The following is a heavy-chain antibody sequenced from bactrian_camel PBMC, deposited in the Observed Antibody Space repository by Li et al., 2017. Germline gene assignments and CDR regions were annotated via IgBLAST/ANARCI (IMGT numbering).Heavy chain of an antibody. CDR2: ICDRGGT. Sequence: HVQLVESGGGSVQAGGSLRLSCAASGYTYSSYCMGWFRQAPGKEREAVARICDRGGTLYADSVKGRFTISEDNAKNTVYLQMDSLKSEDTALYYCATSGMDCVLGFAHWGQGTQVTVS. D-gene: IGHD1*01. CDR3: ATSGMDCVLGFAH. CDR1: GYTYSSYC. J-gene: IGHJ4*01. V-gene: IGHV3S55*01.